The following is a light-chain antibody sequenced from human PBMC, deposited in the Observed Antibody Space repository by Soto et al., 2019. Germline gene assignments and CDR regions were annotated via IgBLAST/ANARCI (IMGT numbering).Light chain of an antibody. J-gene: IGKJ5*01. CDR1: QSVSSY. CDR2: DAS. Sequence: EIVLTQSPATLSLSPGERATLACRASQSVSSYLAWYQQTPGQAPRLLIYDASNRATGIPARFSGSGSGTDFTLTISSLEPEDFAVYYCQQRSNWPSITFGQGTRLEI. CDR3: QQRSNWPSIT. V-gene: IGKV3-11*01.